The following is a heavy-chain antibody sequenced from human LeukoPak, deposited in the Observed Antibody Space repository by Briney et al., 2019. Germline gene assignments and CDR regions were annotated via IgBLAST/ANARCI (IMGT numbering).Heavy chain of an antibody. CDR2: IYYKGNT. Sequence: SETLSLTCTVSGGSISSRSYFWGWIRQPPGKGLEWIGSIYYKGNTYFNPSLKSRVTISVDTSKNQFSLKLSSVTAADTAVYYCARADWTWFDPWGQGTLVTVSS. CDR3: ARADWTWFDP. CDR1: GGSISSRSYF. V-gene: IGHV4-39*07. D-gene: IGHD2-21*01. J-gene: IGHJ5*02.